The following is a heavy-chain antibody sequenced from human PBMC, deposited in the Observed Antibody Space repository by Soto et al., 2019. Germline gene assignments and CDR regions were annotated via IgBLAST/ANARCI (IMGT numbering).Heavy chain of an antibody. CDR3: ASTDCSSHSCAIRGHHYYYGMDV. CDR2: IIPLLGTV. V-gene: IGHV1-69*06. D-gene: IGHD2-15*01. Sequence: QVQLLQSGSEVKKRGSSVRVSCHCSGATFNNYAVSWVRQAPGQGLAWMGGIIPLLGTVDIAQKFQGRITRFGGTERTTVDIGLRRLISEHKALYYCASTDCSSHSCAIRGHHYYYGMDVWGQGPSVTVS. CDR1: GATFNNYA. J-gene: IGHJ6*02.